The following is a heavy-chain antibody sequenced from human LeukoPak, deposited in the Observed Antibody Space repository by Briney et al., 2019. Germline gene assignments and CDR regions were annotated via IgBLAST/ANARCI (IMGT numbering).Heavy chain of an antibody. J-gene: IGHJ6*03. CDR2: INPNSGGT. Sequence: ASVKVSCKASGYTFTGYYMHWVRQAPGQGLEWMGWINPNSGGTNYAQKFQGRVTMTRDTSISTAYMELSRLRSDDTAVYYCARRSSPEGGRGYYYYYYMDVWGKGTTVTVSS. V-gene: IGHV1-2*02. D-gene: IGHD1-26*01. CDR3: ARRSSPEGGRGYYYYYYMDV. CDR1: GYTFTGYY.